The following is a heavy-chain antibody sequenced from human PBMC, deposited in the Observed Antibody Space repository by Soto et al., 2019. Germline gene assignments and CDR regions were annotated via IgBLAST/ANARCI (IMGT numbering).Heavy chain of an antibody. CDR3: ARATGYSNAYLGY. V-gene: IGHV1-2*02. J-gene: IGHJ4*02. D-gene: IGHD6-13*01. CDR2: INPNSGGT. Sequence: ASVKVSCKASGYTFIGYYMHWVRQAPGQGLEWMGWINPNSGGTNYAQKFQGRVTMTRDTSISTAYMELSRLRSDDTAVYYCARATGYSNAYLGYWGQGTLVTVSS. CDR1: GYTFIGYY.